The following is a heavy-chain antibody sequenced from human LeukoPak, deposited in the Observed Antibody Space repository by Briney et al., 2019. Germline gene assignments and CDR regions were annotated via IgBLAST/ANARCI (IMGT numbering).Heavy chain of an antibody. Sequence: PGGSLRLSCAASGFTFDDYAMHWVRQAPGKGLEWVSGISWNSGSIGYADSVKGRFTISRDNAKNSLYLQMNSLRAEDTALYYCAKGGVIVPAGSFDYWGQGTLVTVSS. CDR1: GFTFDDYA. J-gene: IGHJ4*02. V-gene: IGHV3-9*01. D-gene: IGHD2-2*01. CDR3: AKGGVIVPAGSFDY. CDR2: ISWNSGSI.